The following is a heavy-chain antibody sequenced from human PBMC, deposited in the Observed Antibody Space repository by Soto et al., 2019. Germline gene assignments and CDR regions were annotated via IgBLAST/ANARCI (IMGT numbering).Heavy chain of an antibody. D-gene: IGHD3-16*01. V-gene: IGHV1-2*04. CDR1: GYTFTRYY. CDR3: AGGYYYGMDV. J-gene: IGHJ6*02. Sequence: APLPVSGKASGYTFTRYYMHWVRQAPGQGLEWIGWINPNSGGTNYAQKFQGSVAMTRGTFTSTAYMEPSRLRSDDTAVYYWAGGYYYGMDVWGQGATVTVSS. CDR2: INPNSGGT.